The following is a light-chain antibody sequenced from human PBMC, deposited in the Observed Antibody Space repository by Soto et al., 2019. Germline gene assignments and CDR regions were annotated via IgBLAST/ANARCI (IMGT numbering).Light chain of an antibody. V-gene: IGLV2-14*01. Sequence: QSVLPQPASVSGSPGQSITISCTGTSSDVGGYNYVSWYQQHPGKAPKLMIYDVSNRPSGVSNRFSGSKSGNTASLTISGLQAEDEADYYCGSYTSSSTLEGVFGTGTKVTVL. CDR3: GSYTSSSTLEGV. CDR2: DVS. J-gene: IGLJ1*01. CDR1: SSDVGGYNY.